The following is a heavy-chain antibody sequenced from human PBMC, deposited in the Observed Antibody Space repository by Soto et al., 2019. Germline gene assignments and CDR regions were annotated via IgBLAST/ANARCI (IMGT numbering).Heavy chain of an antibody. CDR2: IYYSGST. J-gene: IGHJ4*02. CDR3: ARTHSSTWGHYYFDY. D-gene: IGHD6-13*01. Sequence: SETLSLTCAVSGGSISSGGYSWSWIRQPPGKGLEWIGYIYYSGSTYYNPSLKSRVTISVDTSKNQFSLKLRSVTAADTAVYYCARTHSSTWGHYYFDYWGQGTLVTSPQ. V-gene: IGHV4-30-2*05. CDR1: GGSISSGGYS.